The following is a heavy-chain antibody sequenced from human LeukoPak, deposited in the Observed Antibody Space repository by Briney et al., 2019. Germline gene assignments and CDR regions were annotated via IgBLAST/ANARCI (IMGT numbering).Heavy chain of an antibody. CDR1: GVSISSGGYS. J-gene: IGHJ4*02. CDR2: IYHSGST. D-gene: IGHD3-10*01. CDR3: ARAERGYYGSGSLFEFDY. Sequence: PSQTLSLTCAVSGVSISSGGYSWSWIRQPPGKGLEWIGYIYHSGSTYYNPSLKRRVTIPVGRPKNQFSLKLSSVTAADTDVYYCARAERGYYGSGSLFEFDYWGQGTLVTVSS. V-gene: IGHV4-30-2*01.